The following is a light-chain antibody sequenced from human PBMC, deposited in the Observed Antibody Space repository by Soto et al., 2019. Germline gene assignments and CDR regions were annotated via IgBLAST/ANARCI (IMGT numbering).Light chain of an antibody. J-gene: IGKJ1*01. CDR1: QSISTH. CDR3: QQYNNWPQT. Sequence: EIVLTQSPATLSLSPGEGATLSCRASQSISTHLAWYQQRPGQAPRLLIYDASNRATGIPARFSGSGSGTDFTLTINSLEPEDFAVYYCQQYNNWPQTFGQGTKVEIK. CDR2: DAS. V-gene: IGKV3-11*01.